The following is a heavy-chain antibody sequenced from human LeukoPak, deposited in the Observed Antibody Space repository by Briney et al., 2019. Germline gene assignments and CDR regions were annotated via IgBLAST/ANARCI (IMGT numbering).Heavy chain of an antibody. Sequence: PSETLSLTCTVSGGSISSGDYYWSWIRQPPGKGLEWIGYIYYSGSTYYNPSLKSRVTISVDTSKNQFSLKLSSVTAADTAVYYCARGDARITIFGVPSWFDPWGQGTLVTVSS. D-gene: IGHD3-3*01. CDR1: GGSISSGDYY. CDR3: ARGDARITIFGVPSWFDP. V-gene: IGHV4-30-4*08. CDR2: IYYSGST. J-gene: IGHJ5*02.